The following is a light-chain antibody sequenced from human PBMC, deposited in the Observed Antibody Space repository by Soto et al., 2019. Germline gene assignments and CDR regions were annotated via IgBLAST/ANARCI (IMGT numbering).Light chain of an antibody. CDR3: QQYGSSPRT. Sequence: EIVLTQSPGTLSLSPGERVTLSCRASQRVSSSYLAWYRQKPGQAPRLLIYGASTRATGIPDRVSGSGSGTDFTLTISRLEPEDFAVYYCQQYGSSPRTFGQGTKLEIK. CDR2: GAS. J-gene: IGKJ2*02. V-gene: IGKV3-20*01. CDR1: QRVSSSY.